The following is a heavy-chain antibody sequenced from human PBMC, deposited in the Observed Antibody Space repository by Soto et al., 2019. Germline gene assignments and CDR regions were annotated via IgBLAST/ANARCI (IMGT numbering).Heavy chain of an antibody. Sequence: QVQLVESGGGVVQPGRSLRLSCAASGFTFSSYGMHWVRQAPGKGLEWVAVIWYDGSNKYYADSVKGRFTISRDNSKNTRYLQMNSLRAEDTAVYYCARDLQLRFLGWSPRGMDVWGQGTTVTVSS. CDR1: GFTFSSYG. D-gene: IGHD3-3*01. CDR3: ARDLQLRFLGWSPRGMDV. V-gene: IGHV3-33*01. J-gene: IGHJ6*02. CDR2: IWYDGSNK.